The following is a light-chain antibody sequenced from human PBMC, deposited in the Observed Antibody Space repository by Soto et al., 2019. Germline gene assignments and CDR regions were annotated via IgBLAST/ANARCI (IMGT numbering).Light chain of an antibody. J-gene: IGLJ2*01. CDR2: RDT. V-gene: IGLV3-9*01. CDR3: QVWDSSTVV. Sequence: SYELTQPLSVSVALGQTARITCGENNIGGKHVHWYQQKPGQAPVLVIYRDTKRPSGIPDRFSGSNSGNTATLTISRAQAGDEADYYCQVWDSSTVVFGGGTKVTVL. CDR1: NIGGKH.